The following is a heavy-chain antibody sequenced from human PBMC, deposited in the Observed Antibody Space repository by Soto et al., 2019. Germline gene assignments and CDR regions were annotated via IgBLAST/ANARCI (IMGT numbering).Heavy chain of an antibody. CDR2: IIPIFGTA. V-gene: IGHV1-69*13. Sequence: SVKVSCKASGGTFSSYAISWVRQAPGQGLEWMGGIIPIFGTANYAQKFQGRVTITADESTSTAYMELSSLRSEDTAVYYCARELHSGSLNWFDPWGQGALVTVSS. J-gene: IGHJ5*02. CDR1: GGTFSSYA. D-gene: IGHD1-26*01. CDR3: ARELHSGSLNWFDP.